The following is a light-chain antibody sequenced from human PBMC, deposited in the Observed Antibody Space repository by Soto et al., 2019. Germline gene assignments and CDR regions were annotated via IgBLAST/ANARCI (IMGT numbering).Light chain of an antibody. Sequence: EIVMTQSPATLSVSPGERATFSCRASQSVTDNLAWYQQKPGQAPRLLIYGASTRYTGVPARFSGGGSETEFTLTISSLQSEDFAVYYCQQYKDWPRTFGQGTKVEIK. CDR2: GAS. CDR3: QQYKDWPRT. V-gene: IGKV3-15*01. CDR1: QSVTDN. J-gene: IGKJ1*01.